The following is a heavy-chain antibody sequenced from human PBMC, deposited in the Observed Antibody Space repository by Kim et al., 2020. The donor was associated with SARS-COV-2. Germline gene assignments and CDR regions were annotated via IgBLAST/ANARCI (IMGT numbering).Heavy chain of an antibody. CDR1: GGSISSSSYY. J-gene: IGHJ5*02. CDR3: ARHGSNLSGGPGGWFDP. V-gene: IGHV4-39*01. CDR2: IYYSGST. Sequence: SETLSLTCTVSGGSISSSSYYWGWIRQPPGKGLEWIGSIYYSGSTYYNPSLKSRVTISVDTSKNQFSLKLSSVTAADTAVYYCARHGSNLSGGPGGWFDPWGQGTLVTVSS. D-gene: IGHD6-19*01.